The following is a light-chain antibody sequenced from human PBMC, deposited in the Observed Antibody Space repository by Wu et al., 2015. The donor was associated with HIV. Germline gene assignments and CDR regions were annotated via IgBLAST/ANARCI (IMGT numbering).Light chain of an antibody. J-gene: IGKJ2*03. Sequence: EILLTQSPATLSLSPGDRGTLSCRASQSVSSNLAWYQQKPGQAPRLLIYGASTRATGIPARFSGSGSGTEFTLTISSLQSEDFAVYYCQQYNNWPRSFGQGTKLEIK. CDR1: QSVSSN. V-gene: IGKV3-15*01. CDR2: GAS. CDR3: QQYNNWPRS.